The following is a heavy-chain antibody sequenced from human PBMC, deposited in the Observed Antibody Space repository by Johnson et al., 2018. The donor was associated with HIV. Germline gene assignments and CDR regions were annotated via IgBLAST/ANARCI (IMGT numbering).Heavy chain of an antibody. CDR2: INWNGGSP. Sequence: VQLVESGGGVVRPGESLRLSCAASTFTFDDYGMTWVRQAPGKGLEWVSAINWNGGSPGYADSVKGRFTISRDNSKKKLYLQMNSLKTGDTAVYYWARAVAGRGNAFDIWGLGTMVTVSS. D-gene: IGHD6-19*01. V-gene: IGHV3-20*04. CDR3: ARAVAGRGNAFDI. J-gene: IGHJ3*02. CDR1: TFTFDDYG.